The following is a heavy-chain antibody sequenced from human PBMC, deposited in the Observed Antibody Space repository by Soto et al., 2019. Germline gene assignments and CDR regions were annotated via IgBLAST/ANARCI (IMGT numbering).Heavy chain of an antibody. CDR1: GWSFSGYY. CDR3: ARGSDFWSGYYGYYYYGMDV. Sequence: SETLSLPCAVYGWSFSGYYWSWIRQPPGKGLEWIGEINHSGSTNYNPSLKSRVTISVDTSKNQFSLKLSSVTAADTAVYYCARGSDFWSGYYGYYYYGMDVWGQGTTVTVSS. J-gene: IGHJ6*02. V-gene: IGHV4-34*01. CDR2: INHSGST. D-gene: IGHD3-3*01.